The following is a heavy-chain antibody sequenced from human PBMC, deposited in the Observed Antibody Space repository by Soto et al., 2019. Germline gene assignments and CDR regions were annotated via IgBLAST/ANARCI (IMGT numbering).Heavy chain of an antibody. V-gene: IGHV1-18*04. CDR1: GYTFTSYG. J-gene: IGHJ4*02. CDR2: ISAFNGDT. Sequence: QVQLVQSGTEVKKPGASVNVSCKAFGYTFTSYGFSWVRQVPGQWLEWLGWISAFNGDTQYAQTMKGRLTVTTDTSTTTVHMELRSLTPADTAVYYCAREAGWQRMVPYEWGQGTMVTVS. CDR3: AREAGWQRMVPYE. D-gene: IGHD6-25*01.